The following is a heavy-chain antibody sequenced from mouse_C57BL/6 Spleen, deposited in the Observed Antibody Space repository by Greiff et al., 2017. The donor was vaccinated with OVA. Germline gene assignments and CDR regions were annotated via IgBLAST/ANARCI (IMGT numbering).Heavy chain of an antibody. D-gene: IGHD1-1*01. V-gene: IGHV1-18*01. J-gene: IGHJ4*01. CDR3: ARRFTTVVAPYAMDY. Sequence: VQLQQSGPELVKPGASVKIPCKASGYTFTDYNMDWVKQSHGKSLEWIGDINPNNGGTIYNQKFKGKATLTVDKSSSTAYMELRSLTSEDTAVYYCARRFTTVVAPYAMDYWGQGTSVTVSS. CDR2: INPNNGGT. CDR1: GYTFTDYN.